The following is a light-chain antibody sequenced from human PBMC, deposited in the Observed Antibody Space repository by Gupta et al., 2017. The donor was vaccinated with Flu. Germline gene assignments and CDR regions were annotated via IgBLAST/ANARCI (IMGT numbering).Light chain of an antibody. Sequence: QLVLTQSPSASASLGASVKPTCTLSSGHSSYAIAWPQQQPEKGPRYLMKLNSDGSHSKGDGFPDRFSGSSSGAERYLTISSLQSEDEADYYCQTWGTGIHVFGGGTKLTVL. J-gene: IGLJ3*02. V-gene: IGLV4-69*01. CDR1: SGHSSYA. CDR3: QTWGTGIHV. CDR2: LNSDGSH.